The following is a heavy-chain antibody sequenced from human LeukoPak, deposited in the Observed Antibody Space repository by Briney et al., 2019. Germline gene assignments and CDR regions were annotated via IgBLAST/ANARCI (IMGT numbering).Heavy chain of an antibody. J-gene: IGHJ6*02. CDR3: AKDMVPGKFPYYYYYYGMDV. CDR2: IKQDGSEK. CDR1: GFTFSSYW. Sequence: GGSLRLSCAASGFTFSSYWMSWVRQAPGKGLEWVANIKQDGSEKYYVDSVKGRFTISRDNAKNSLYLQMNSLRTEDTALYYCAKDMVPGKFPYYYYYYGMDVWGQGTTVTVSS. D-gene: IGHD3-10*01. V-gene: IGHV3-7*03.